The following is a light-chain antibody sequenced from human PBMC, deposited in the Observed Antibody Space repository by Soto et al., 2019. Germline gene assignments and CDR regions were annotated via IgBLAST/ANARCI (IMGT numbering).Light chain of an antibody. CDR3: NSRASGTTYV. Sequence: QSVLTQPPSASGSPGQSVTISCTGSSSDVGGYKYVSWYQQYPGKAPKLMIYAVNKRPSGVPDRFSGSKSGNTASLTISGLQTEDEADYYCNSRASGTTYVFGTGTKVTVL. CDR1: SSDVGGYKY. V-gene: IGLV2-8*01. CDR2: AVN. J-gene: IGLJ1*01.